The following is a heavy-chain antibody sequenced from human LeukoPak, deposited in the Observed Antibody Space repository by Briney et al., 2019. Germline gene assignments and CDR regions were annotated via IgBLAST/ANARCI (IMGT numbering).Heavy chain of an antibody. Sequence: SETLSLTCTASGGSISSYYWSWIRQPPGKGLEWIGYIYYSGSTNYNPSLKSRVTISVDKSKNQFSLKLSSVTAADTAVYYCARGAGSYYNYYFDYWGQGTLVTVSS. CDR1: GGSISSYY. V-gene: IGHV4-59*01. CDR3: ARGAGSYYNYYFDY. CDR2: IYYSGST. J-gene: IGHJ4*02. D-gene: IGHD3-10*01.